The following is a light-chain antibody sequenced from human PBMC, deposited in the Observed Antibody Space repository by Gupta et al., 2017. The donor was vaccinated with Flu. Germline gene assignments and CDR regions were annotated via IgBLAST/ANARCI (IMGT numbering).Light chain of an antibody. J-gene: IGKJ2*02. CDR2: EAS. V-gene: IGKV1-5*03. Sequence: DIQMTQSPSTLSASVGDRVTITCRASQSISRWLAWYRQNPGKAPNLLIYEASSLQSGVPSRFSGSGSGTEFTLTISSLQPDDFATYYCQHDNGDSSTFGQGTKMEIK. CDR3: QHDNGDSST. CDR1: QSISRW.